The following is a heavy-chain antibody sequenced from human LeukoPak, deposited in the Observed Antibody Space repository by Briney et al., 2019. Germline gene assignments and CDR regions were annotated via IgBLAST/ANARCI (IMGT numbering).Heavy chain of an antibody. CDR3: ARDRYYYDSSGYSHGMDV. CDR2: IYSGDRT. D-gene: IGHD3-22*01. Sequence: PGGSLRLSCAASGFTVSSDYMSWVRQAPGKGLEWVSVIYSGDRTYYGDSVKGRFTFSRDNSKNMLYLQMNSLRVEDTAVYYCARDRYYYDSSGYSHGMDVWGQGTTVTVS. V-gene: IGHV3-66*01. J-gene: IGHJ6*02. CDR1: GFTVSSDY.